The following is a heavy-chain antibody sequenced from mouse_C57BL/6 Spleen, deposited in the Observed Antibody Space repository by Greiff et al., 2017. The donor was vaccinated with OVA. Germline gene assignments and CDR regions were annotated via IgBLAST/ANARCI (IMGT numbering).Heavy chain of an antibody. CDR2: ISSGSNTI. Sequence: EVHLVESGGGLVKPGGSLKLSCAASGFTFSDYGMHWVRQAPEKGLEWVAYISSGSNTIYYADTVKGRFTISRDNAKNTLFLQMTSLRSEDTAMYYCARREYYARDYWGQGTSVTVSS. V-gene: IGHV5-17*01. J-gene: IGHJ4*01. CDR1: GFTFSDYG. CDR3: ARREYYARDY.